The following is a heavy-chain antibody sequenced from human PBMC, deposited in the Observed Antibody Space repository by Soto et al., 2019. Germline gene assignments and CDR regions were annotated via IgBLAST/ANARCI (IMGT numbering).Heavy chain of an antibody. V-gene: IGHV3-11*06. Sequence: LRLSCAASGFTFSDYYMSWIRQAPGKGLEWVSYISSSSSYTNYADSVKGRFTISRDNAKNSLYLQMNSLRAEDTAVYYCARDTVGHFCSSTSCSPHTFDYWGQGTLVTVSS. CDR2: ISSSSSYT. D-gene: IGHD2-2*01. J-gene: IGHJ4*02. CDR1: GFTFSDYY. CDR3: ARDTVGHFCSSTSCSPHTFDY.